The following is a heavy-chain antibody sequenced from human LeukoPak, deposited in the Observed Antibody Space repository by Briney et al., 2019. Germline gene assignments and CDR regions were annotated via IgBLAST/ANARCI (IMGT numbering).Heavy chain of an antibody. D-gene: IGHD3-16*01. J-gene: IGHJ6*02. CDR3: ARPNYVWRTYRGAIDV. CDR2: IYSDAST. CDR1: GFTVTSNY. Sequence: PGGSLRLSCAASGFTVTSNYMSWVRQAPGKGLEWVSDIYSDASTYYADSVKGRLTISRHNSKNTLYLQMNSLRTEDTAVYYCARPNYVWRTYRGAIDVWGQGTTVTVSS. V-gene: IGHV3-53*04.